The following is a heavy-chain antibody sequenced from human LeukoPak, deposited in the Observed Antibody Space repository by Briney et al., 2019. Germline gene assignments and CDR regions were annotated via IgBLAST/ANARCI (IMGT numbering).Heavy chain of an antibody. J-gene: IGHJ5*02. V-gene: IGHV1-3*03. CDR3: ARGAKFRSYGSGTYYTSLPFDP. CDR1: GYTFTSYT. CDR2: INTGNGNT. D-gene: IGHD3-10*01. Sequence: ASVKVSCKASGYTFTSYTMHWVRQAPGQRLEWMGWINTGNGNTKYSQEFRGRVTITRDTSASTAYMELSSLRSEDMAVYYCARGAKFRSYGSGTYYTSLPFDPWGQGTLVTVSS.